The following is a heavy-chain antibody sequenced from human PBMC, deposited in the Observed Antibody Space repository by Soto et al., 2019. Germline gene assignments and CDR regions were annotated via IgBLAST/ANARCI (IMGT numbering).Heavy chain of an antibody. CDR3: ATNYGSGSTHFDY. V-gene: IGHV1-69*02. CDR2: VIPMLGMS. Sequence: QVQLVQSGAEVKKPGSSVKGSCTASGDTFNFYTISWVRQAPGQGLEWMGRVIPMLGMSNYAQKFQGRVTISADKSTSTAYMALSSLRSDDTAVYYCATNYGSGSTHFDYWGQGTQVTVSS. D-gene: IGHD3-10*01. CDR1: GDTFNFYT. J-gene: IGHJ4*02.